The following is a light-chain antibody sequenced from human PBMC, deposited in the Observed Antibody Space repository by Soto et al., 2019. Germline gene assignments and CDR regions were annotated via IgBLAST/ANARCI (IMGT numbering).Light chain of an antibody. CDR1: QYISTY. V-gene: IGKV1-39*01. Sequence: DIQMTQSPSSLSASVGDRVTITCRASQYISTYLNWYRQKPGKAPEVLIYSASTLQSGVPSRFSGRGSGTDFTLTIIGLQSEDFATYYCHQSYTTPRTFGAGTKVDIK. CDR2: SAS. CDR3: HQSYTTPRT. J-gene: IGKJ4*02.